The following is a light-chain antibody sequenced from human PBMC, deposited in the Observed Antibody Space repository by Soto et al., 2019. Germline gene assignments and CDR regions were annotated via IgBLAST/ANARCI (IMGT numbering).Light chain of an antibody. Sequence: QWVLTQPASLSGSPGQSITISCIGTSSDICAYDYVSWFQQHPGKAPKLMISEVNNRPSGVSNHFSGSTFGNTAYRTISGLQFEGEAEYFWCAFTTSRTHVFGTGTKIT. J-gene: IGLJ1*01. CDR2: EVN. V-gene: IGLV2-14*01. CDR3: CAFTTSRTHV. CDR1: SSDICAYDY.